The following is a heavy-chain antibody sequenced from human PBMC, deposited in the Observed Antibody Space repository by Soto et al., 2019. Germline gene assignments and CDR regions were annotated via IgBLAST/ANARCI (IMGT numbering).Heavy chain of an antibody. CDR3: AGGRPYYNGDSMYYFDY. CDR2: IIPLFEAK. V-gene: IGHV1-69*13. J-gene: IGHJ4*02. CDR1: GGTSSSYA. D-gene: IGHD4-17*01. Sequence: QVQLVQSGDEVKKPGSSMKVSCKASGGTSSSYAINWVRQTPGPGLGLEWMGGIIPLFEAKSYAQKFKGRVTISADKSTSTAYKELSSLRSEDTAVYYCAGGRPYYNGDSMYYFDYWGQETLVTVSS.